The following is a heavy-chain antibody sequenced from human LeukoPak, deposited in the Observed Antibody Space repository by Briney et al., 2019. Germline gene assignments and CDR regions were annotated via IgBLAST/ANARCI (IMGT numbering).Heavy chain of an antibody. J-gene: IGHJ4*02. CDR2: ITPDGSGS. D-gene: IGHD3-10*01. Sequence: GGSLRLSCAASGFSFSTYWMHWVRQGPGKGLVWVSRITPDGSGSSYADSVRGRFTISRDNAKNTLYLQMNSLRAEDTALYYCTKDTFGGDDYWGQGILVTVSS. V-gene: IGHV3-74*01. CDR1: GFSFSTYW. CDR3: TKDTFGGDDY.